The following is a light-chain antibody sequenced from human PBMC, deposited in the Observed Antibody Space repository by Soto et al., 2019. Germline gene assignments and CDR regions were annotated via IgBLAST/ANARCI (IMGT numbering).Light chain of an antibody. CDR1: QSVNIN. Sequence: EVVMTQSPATLSVSPGGSATLSCWASQSVNINLAWYYQKPGQAPRLLISEASTRATGIPARFSGGGSGTKFTLTISSLQSEDFAVYYCQQYGDWPATFGQGTKV. CDR2: EAS. J-gene: IGKJ1*01. CDR3: QQYGDWPAT. V-gene: IGKV3-15*01.